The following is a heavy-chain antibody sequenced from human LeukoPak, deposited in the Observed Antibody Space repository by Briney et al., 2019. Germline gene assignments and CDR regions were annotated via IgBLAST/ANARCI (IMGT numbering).Heavy chain of an antibody. CDR2: ISSSSSYI. CDR1: GFTFSSYS. J-gene: IGHJ5*02. V-gene: IGHV3-21*01. Sequence: GGSLRLSCAASGFTFSSYSMNWVRQAPGKGLEWVSSISSSSSYIYYADSVKGRFTISRDNAKNSLYLQMNSLRAEDTAVYHCASDPHAYGSGDPRFDPWGQGTLVTVSS. CDR3: ASDPHAYGSGDPRFDP. D-gene: IGHD3-10*01.